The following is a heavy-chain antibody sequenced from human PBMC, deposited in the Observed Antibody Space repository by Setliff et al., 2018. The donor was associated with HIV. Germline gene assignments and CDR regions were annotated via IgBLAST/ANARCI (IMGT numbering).Heavy chain of an antibody. CDR1: GGSISDYY. CDR3: ARDPNYMDV. J-gene: IGHJ6*02. V-gene: IGHV4-4*07. Sequence: SETLSLTCSVSGGSISDYYWSWVRQPAGKGLEWIGRIYTGGGTKFNPSLGGRASLSVDKSNNQVSLKLTSVTAADTAIYYCARDPNYMDVWGQGTTVTV. CDR2: IYTGGGT.